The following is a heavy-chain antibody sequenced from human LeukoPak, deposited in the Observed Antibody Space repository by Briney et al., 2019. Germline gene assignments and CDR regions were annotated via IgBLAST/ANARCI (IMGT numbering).Heavy chain of an antibody. V-gene: IGHV4-39*01. J-gene: IGHJ4*02. D-gene: IGHD2-2*01. CDR3: ARRGTVYCSSTSCPRYFDY. CDR1: GGSISSSSYY. Sequence: SETLSLTCTVSGGSISSSSYYWGWIRQPPGKGLEWIGSIYYSGSTYYNPSLKSRVTISVDTSENQFSLKLSSVTAADTAVYYCARRGTVYCSSTSCPRYFDYWGQGTLVTVSS. CDR2: IYYSGST.